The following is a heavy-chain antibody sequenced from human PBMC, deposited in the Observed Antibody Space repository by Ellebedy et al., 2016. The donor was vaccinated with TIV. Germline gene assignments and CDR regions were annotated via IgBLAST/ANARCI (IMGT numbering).Heavy chain of an antibody. Sequence: ASVKVSCKASGYTFTSHGISWVRQAPGQGLEWMGWISAYTGNTNYAQNLQGRVTMTSDTSTSTAYMELRSRRSDDTAVYYCARDMVQGMVATYVWFDYWGQGTQVTVSS. V-gene: IGHV1-18*01. CDR1: GYTFTSHG. D-gene: IGHD5-12*01. CDR2: ISAYTGNT. CDR3: ARDMVQGMVATYVWFDY. J-gene: IGHJ4*02.